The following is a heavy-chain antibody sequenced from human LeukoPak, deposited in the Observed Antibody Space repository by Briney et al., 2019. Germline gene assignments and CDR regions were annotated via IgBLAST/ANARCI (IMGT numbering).Heavy chain of an antibody. J-gene: IGHJ4*02. CDR2: IYYSGIT. Sequence: PSETLSLTCTVSGGSLSTSHYYWGWIRQPPGKGLEWIGSIYYSGITYYNPSLKSRLTISVDTSKNQFSLKLSSVTAADTAVYYCARQGGRGAWNFDYWGQGTLVTVSS. CDR1: GGSLSTSHYY. CDR3: ARQGGRGAWNFDY. V-gene: IGHV4-39*01. D-gene: IGHD2-21*02.